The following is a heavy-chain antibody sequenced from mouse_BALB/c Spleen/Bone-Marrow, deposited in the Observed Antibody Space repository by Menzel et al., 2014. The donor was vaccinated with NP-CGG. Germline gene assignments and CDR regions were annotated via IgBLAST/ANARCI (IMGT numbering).Heavy chain of an antibody. CDR1: GFNIKDTY. CDR2: IDPANGNT. Sequence: VQLQQSGAELPKPGASVKLPCTASGFNIKDTYTHWVKQRPEQGLAWIGRIDPANGNTKYDPKFQGKAPITADTSSNTAYLQLSSLTSEDTAVYYSALLLRYYAMDYWGQGTSDTVSP. J-gene: IGHJ4*01. D-gene: IGHD1-1*01. CDR3: ALLLRYYAMDY. V-gene: IGHV14-3*02.